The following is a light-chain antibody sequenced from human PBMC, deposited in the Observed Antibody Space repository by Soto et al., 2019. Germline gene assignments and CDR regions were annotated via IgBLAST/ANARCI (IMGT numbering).Light chain of an antibody. CDR2: AVT. CDR1: TTDVGGYRY. Sequence: QSALTQPPSASGSPGQSVTISCTGTTTDVGGYRYVSWYQQHPGKAPKLLIYAVTKRPSGVPDRFSGSKSGNTASLTVTGLQADDEADYYCGSYAGTNLNVFGTGTKVTVL. V-gene: IGLV2-8*01. J-gene: IGLJ1*01. CDR3: GSYAGTNLNV.